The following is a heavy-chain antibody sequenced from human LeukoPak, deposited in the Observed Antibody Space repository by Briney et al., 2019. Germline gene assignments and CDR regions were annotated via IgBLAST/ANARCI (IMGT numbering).Heavy chain of an antibody. CDR3: ARDRGGWYRNDAFDI. Sequence: PGGSLRLSCAASGFTVSSNYMSWVRQAPGKGLEWVSVIYSGGSTYYADSVKGRFTISRDNSKNTLYLQMNSLRAEDTAVYYCARDRGGWYRNDAFDIWGQGTMVTVSS. D-gene: IGHD6-19*01. V-gene: IGHV3-53*01. J-gene: IGHJ3*02. CDR1: GFTVSSNY. CDR2: IYSGGST.